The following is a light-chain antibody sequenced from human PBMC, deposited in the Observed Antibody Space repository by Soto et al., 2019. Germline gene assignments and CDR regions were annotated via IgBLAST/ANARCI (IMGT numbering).Light chain of an antibody. CDR3: QQYGSSPPSST. V-gene: IGKV3-20*01. Sequence: EIVLTQSPGTLSLSQRDIATLSCRASQRVSSGYLAWYQQKPGQAPRLLIYGASNRATDIPDRFSGRGSGTDFTLTISRLEPEDFAVYYCQQYGSSPPSSTFGQGTRLEI. CDR2: GAS. J-gene: IGKJ5*01. CDR1: QRVSSGY.